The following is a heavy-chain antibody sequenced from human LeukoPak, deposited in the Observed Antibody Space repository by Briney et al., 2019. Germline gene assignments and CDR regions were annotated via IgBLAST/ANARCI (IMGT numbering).Heavy chain of an antibody. CDR2: ISYDGSNK. Sequence: GGSLRLSCAASGFTFSSYAMHWVRQAPGKGLEWVAVISYDGSNKYYADSVKGRFTISRDNSKNTLYLQMNSLRAEDTAVYYCAREVYDSSGYYYENYYGMDVWGQGTTVTVSS. J-gene: IGHJ6*02. CDR3: AREVYDSSGYYYENYYGMDV. D-gene: IGHD3-22*01. CDR1: GFTFSSYA. V-gene: IGHV3-30-3*01.